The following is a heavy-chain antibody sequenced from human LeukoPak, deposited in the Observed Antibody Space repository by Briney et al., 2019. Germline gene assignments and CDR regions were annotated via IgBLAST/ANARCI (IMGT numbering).Heavy chain of an antibody. Sequence: GGSLRLSCAASGFTLTNFAMSWVRQAPGRGLEWVSVIVGSDDGKYYADSVKGRFTISRDNSKNTLYLRMGSLRGEDTAVYYCAKASGYCGSTACYVMDVWGQGTTVTVSS. V-gene: IGHV3-23*01. D-gene: IGHD2-2*01. CDR3: AKASGYCGSTACYVMDV. CDR1: GFTLTNFA. CDR2: IVGSDDGK. J-gene: IGHJ6*02.